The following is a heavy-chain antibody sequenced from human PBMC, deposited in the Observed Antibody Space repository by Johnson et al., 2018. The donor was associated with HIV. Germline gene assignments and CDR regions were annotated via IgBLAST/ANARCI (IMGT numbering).Heavy chain of an antibody. Sequence: VQLVESGGGLVQPGGSLRLSCAASGLTVSSNYMSWVRQAPGKGLEWVSVLFSGGTTYYADSVKGRFTISRDNSKNTLFLQMNSLRAEDTAVFYCARACRDGYTCDAYDIWGQGTMVTVSS. J-gene: IGHJ3*02. V-gene: IGHV3-66*01. CDR1: GLTVSSNY. CDR2: LFSGGTT. D-gene: IGHD5-24*01. CDR3: ARACRDGYTCDAYDI.